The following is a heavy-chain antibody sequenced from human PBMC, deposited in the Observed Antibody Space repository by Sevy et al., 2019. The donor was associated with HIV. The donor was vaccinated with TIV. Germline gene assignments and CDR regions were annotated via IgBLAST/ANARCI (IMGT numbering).Heavy chain of an antibody. D-gene: IGHD3-16*01. CDR2: IWHDGSNK. Sequence: GGSLRLSCAASGFTFSNYGMHWVRQAPGKGLEWVAVIWHDGSNKNYADSVKGRFTISRDNSKNTLYLQMNSLRTGDTAVYYCASETWGGEGDYYYHYMDVWGKGTTVTVSS. CDR1: GFTFSNYG. J-gene: IGHJ6*03. V-gene: IGHV3-33*08. CDR3: ASETWGGEGDYYYHYMDV.